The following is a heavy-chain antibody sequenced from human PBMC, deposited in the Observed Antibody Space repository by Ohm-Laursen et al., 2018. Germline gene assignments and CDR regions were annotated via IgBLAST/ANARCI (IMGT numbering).Heavy chain of an antibody. V-gene: IGHV4-4*07. Sequence: SDTLSLTCTVSGGSISSHYWSWIRQPAGQGLEWIGRIYTSGSTNYNPSLKSRVTMSLDTSKNQFSLKLSSVTAADTAVYYCARDLRHSSIWFDPWGQGTLVTVSS. D-gene: IGHD6-19*01. CDR1: GGSISSHY. J-gene: IGHJ5*02. CDR3: ARDLRHSSIWFDP. CDR2: IYTSGST.